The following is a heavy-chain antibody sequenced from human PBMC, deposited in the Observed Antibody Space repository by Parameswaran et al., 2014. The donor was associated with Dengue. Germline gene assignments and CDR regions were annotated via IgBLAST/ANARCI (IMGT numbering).Heavy chain of an antibody. Sequence: ASETLSLTCTVSGGSIRSGGYYWTWIRQFPGKGLEWIGYIYYSGSTSYNPSLKSRVTFSVDKSNNQFSLKLNSVTAADTAVYYCAAGGGGGAFDIWGQGTMVTVSS. CDR1: GGSIRSGGYY. J-gene: IGHJ3*02. D-gene: IGHD2-15*01. CDR3: AAGGGGGAFDI. CDR2: IYYSGST. V-gene: IGHV4-31*03.